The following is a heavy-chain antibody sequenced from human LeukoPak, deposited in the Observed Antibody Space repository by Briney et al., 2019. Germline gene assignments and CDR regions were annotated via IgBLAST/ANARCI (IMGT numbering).Heavy chain of an antibody. CDR3: ATASLGYCSSTSCPRPFDAFDI. J-gene: IGHJ3*02. CDR1: GYTLTELS. D-gene: IGHD2-2*01. Sequence: ASVKVSCKVSGYTLTELSMHWVRQAPGKGLEWMGGFDPEDGETIYAQKFQGRVTMTEDTSTDTAYMELSSLRSEDTAVYYCATASLGYCSSTSCPRPFDAFDIWGQGTMVTVPS. CDR2: FDPEDGET. V-gene: IGHV1-24*01.